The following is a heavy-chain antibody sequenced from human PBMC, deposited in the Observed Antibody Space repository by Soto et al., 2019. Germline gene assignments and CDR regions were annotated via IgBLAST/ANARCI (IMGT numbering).Heavy chain of an antibody. J-gene: IGHJ5*02. Sequence: GGSLRLSCAASGFTCSSYSMNWVRQAPGKGLEWVSYISSSSSTIYYADSVKGRFTISRDNAKNSLYLQMNSLRAEDTAVYYCASLPYYDFWSGSTDYWFDPWGQGTLVTVSS. CDR3: ASLPYYDFWSGSTDYWFDP. CDR2: ISSSSSTI. CDR1: GFTCSSYS. V-gene: IGHV3-48*01. D-gene: IGHD3-3*01.